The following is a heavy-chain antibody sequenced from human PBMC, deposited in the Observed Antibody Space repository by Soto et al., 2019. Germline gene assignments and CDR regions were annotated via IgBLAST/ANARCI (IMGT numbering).Heavy chain of an antibody. Sequence: EVQLVASGGGLVQPGGSLRLSCAASGFTVSRNYMSWVRQAPGKGLEWVSVIYSGGSTYYADSVKGRFTISRHNSKNTLYLQMNSLRAEDTAVYYCARHYGDYRGNFDYWGQGTLVTVSS. CDR3: ARHYGDYRGNFDY. J-gene: IGHJ4*02. D-gene: IGHD4-17*01. V-gene: IGHV3-53*04. CDR1: GFTVSRNY. CDR2: IYSGGST.